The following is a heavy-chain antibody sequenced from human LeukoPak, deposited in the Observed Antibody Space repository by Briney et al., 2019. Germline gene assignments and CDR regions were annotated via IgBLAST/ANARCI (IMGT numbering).Heavy chain of an antibody. V-gene: IGHV4-38-2*02. CDR3: ASIDSSGYYYYFDY. J-gene: IGHJ4*02. Sequence: SETLSLTCTVSGYSISSGYYWGWIRQPPGKGLEWIGSIYHSGSTYYNPSLKSRVTISVDASKNQFSLKLSSVTAADTAVYYCASIDSSGYYYYFDYWGQGTLVTVSS. D-gene: IGHD3-22*01. CDR2: IYHSGST. CDR1: GYSISSGYY.